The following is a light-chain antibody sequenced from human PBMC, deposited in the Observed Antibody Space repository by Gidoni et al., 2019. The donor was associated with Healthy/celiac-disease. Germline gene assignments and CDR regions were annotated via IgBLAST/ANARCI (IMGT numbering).Light chain of an antibody. Sequence: DIQMTQSPSSLSASVGDRVTITCRASQSISSFLNWYQQNQGKAPKLLIYDASSLQSGVPSRFSGSGSGTDVTLTISSLQHEDFATYYCQQSYSTLLYTFGQGTKLEIK. CDR3: QQSYSTLLYT. V-gene: IGKV1-39*01. J-gene: IGKJ2*01. CDR2: DAS. CDR1: QSISSF.